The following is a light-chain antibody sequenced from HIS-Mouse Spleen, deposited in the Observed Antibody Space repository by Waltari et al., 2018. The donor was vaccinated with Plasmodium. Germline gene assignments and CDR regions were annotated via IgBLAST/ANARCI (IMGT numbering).Light chain of an antibody. CDR1: QSISSY. CDR2: AAS. J-gene: IGKJ1*01. Sequence: DIQMTQSPSSLSASVGDRVTITCRASQSISSYLNWYQQKPGKAPKLLIYAASSLQSGVQLRFSGSGSGTDFTLTISSLQPEAFATYHRQQSYSTWTFGQGTKVEIK. CDR3: QQSYSTWT. V-gene: IGKV1-39*01.